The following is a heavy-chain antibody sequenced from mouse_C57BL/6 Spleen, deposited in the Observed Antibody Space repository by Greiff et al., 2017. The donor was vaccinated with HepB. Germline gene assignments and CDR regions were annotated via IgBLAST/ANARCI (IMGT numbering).Heavy chain of an antibody. V-gene: IGHV1-82*01. CDR3: ARSLAYYSNDGYFDV. J-gene: IGHJ1*03. CDR2: IYPGDGYT. Sequence: VQLQQSGPELVKPGASVKISCKASGYAFSSSWMNWVRQRPGKGLEWIGRIYPGDGYTNYNGKFKGKATLTADKSSSTAYLQLSRLTSEDSAVYFCARSLAYYSNDGYFDVWGTGTTVTVSS. D-gene: IGHD2-5*01. CDR1: GYAFSSSW.